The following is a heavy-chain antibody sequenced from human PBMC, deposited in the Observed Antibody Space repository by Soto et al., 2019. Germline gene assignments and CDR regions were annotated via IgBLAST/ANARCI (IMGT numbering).Heavy chain of an antibody. D-gene: IGHD2-2*01. V-gene: IGHV1-18*01. Sequence: GASVKVSCKASGYTFTSYGISWVRQAPGQGLEWMGWISAYNGNTNYAQKLQGRVTMTTDTSTSTAYMELRSLRSDDTAVYYCARGTQTTQVYCSSTSCYVSSGWFDPWGQGTPVTVSS. CDR1: GYTFTSYG. CDR3: ARGTQTTQVYCSSTSCYVSSGWFDP. J-gene: IGHJ5*02. CDR2: ISAYNGNT.